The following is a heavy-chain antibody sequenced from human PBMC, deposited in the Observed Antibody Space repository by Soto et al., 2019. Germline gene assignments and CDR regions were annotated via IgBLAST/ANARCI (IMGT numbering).Heavy chain of an antibody. CDR3: ARSSGGNFGIIIEGSNWFDP. V-gene: IGHV1-46*01. CDR2: INPHGGST. D-gene: IGHD3-3*01. J-gene: IGHJ5*02. CDR1: GDTFTSYY. Sequence: QVQLVQSGAEVKKPGASVKVSCKAPGDTFTSYYLNWVRQAPGQGLEWMGVINPHGGSTKYAQKFQGRITMDRDTSRSTVYMELGSLRSDDTAIYYCARSSGGNFGIIIEGSNWFDPWGQGTLVTVSS.